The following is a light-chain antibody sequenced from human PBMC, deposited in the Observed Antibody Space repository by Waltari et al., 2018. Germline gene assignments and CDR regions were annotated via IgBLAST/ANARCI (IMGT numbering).Light chain of an antibody. CDR3: QQGNSFPFT. CDR1: QGISSY. Sequence: IQMSQSPSSLSASVGDRVTITCRASQGISSYLNWYQQKPGKAPKLLIYYANSLASGVPSRFSGSGSGTEFTLTISSLQPEDFATYYCQQGNSFPFTFGPGTKLDIK. V-gene: IGKV1-13*02. J-gene: IGKJ3*01. CDR2: YAN.